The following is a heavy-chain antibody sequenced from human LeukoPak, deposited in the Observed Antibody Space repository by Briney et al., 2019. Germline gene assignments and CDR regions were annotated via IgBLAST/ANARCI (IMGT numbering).Heavy chain of an antibody. CDR1: GYSFTSYW. Sequence: GESLKISCKGSGYSFTSYWIGWVRQLPGKGLEWMGIIYPGDSDTRYSQSFQGQVTISADKSLSTAYLQWSSLKASDTAVYFCARRQSSTSFFTDWGQGTLVTVSS. D-gene: IGHD3-3*01. CDR3: ARRQSSTSFFTD. V-gene: IGHV5-51*01. CDR2: IYPGDSDT. J-gene: IGHJ4*02.